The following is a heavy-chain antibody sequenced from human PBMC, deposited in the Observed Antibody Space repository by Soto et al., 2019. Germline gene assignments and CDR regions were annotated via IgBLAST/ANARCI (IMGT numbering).Heavy chain of an antibody. D-gene: IGHD1-1*01. J-gene: IGHJ6*02. CDR3: ARLNDYYYYGMDV. V-gene: IGHV1-69*13. CDR2: IIPIFGTA. CDR1: GGTFSSYS. Sequence: SVKVSCKASGGTFSSYSISWVRQAPGQGLEWMGGIIPIFGTANYAQKFQGRVTITADESTSTAYMELSSLRSEDTAVYYCARLNDYYYYGMDVWGQGTTVTVSS.